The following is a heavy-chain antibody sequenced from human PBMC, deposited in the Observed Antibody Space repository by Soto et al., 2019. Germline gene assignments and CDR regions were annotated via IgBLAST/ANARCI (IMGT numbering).Heavy chain of an antibody. V-gene: IGHV3-73*01. CDR1: GFTFSGSA. D-gene: IGHD3-3*01. CDR3: TRLDYDFWSGPRLDPFDP. Sequence: GGSLRLSCAASGFTFSGSAMHWVRQASGKGLEWVGRIRSKANSYATAYAASVKGRFTISRDDSKNTAYLQMNSLKTEDTAVYYCTRLDYDFWSGPRLDPFDPWGQGTLVTVSS. CDR2: IRSKANSYAT. J-gene: IGHJ5*02.